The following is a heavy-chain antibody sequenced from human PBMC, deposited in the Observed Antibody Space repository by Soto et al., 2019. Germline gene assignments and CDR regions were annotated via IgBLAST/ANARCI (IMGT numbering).Heavy chain of an antibody. CDR2: IDPSDSYT. D-gene: IGHD2-21*02. CDR3: ARLAYCGGDCYPHSYYGMDV. CDR1: GYSFTSYW. V-gene: IGHV5-10-1*01. Sequence: GESLKISCKGSGYSFTSYWISWVRQMPGKGLEWMGRIDPSDSYTNYSPSFQGHVAISADKSISTAYLQWSSLKASDTAMYYCARLAYCGGDCYPHSYYGMDVWGQGTTVTVSS. J-gene: IGHJ6*02.